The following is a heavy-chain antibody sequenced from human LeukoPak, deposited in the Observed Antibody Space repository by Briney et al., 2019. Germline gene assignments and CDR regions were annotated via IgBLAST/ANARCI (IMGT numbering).Heavy chain of an antibody. J-gene: IGHJ4*02. Sequence: PGGSLRLSCAASGFTFSSYWMSWVRQAPGKGLEWVAYIKQDGSEKYYVDSVKGRFTISRDNAKNSLYLQMNSLRAEDTAVYYCASAPRTVYYYDSSGYMDYWGQGTLVTVSS. CDR2: IKQDGSEK. CDR3: ASAPRTVYYYDSSGYMDY. V-gene: IGHV3-7*01. CDR1: GFTFSSYW. D-gene: IGHD3-22*01.